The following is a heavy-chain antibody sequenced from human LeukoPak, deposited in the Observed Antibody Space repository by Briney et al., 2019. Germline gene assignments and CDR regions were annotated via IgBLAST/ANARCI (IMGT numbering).Heavy chain of an antibody. V-gene: IGHV3-53*04. Sequence: GGSLRLSCVASGFTVSRNVMSWVRQAPGKGLEWVSLIYSDDRAFYADSVKGRFTISRHNSKNTLFLQMSSLKHEDTAIYYCARDLAGFQEPRYYYYMAVWGKGTTVTVSS. J-gene: IGHJ6*03. D-gene: IGHD1-14*01. CDR3: ARDLAGFQEPRYYYYMAV. CDR2: IYSDDRA. CDR1: GFTVSRNV.